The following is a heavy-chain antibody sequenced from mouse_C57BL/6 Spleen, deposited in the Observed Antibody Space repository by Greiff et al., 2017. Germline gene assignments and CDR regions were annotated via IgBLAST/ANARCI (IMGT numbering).Heavy chain of an antibody. CDR1: GFTFSDYG. V-gene: IGHV5-17*01. CDR3: ARNDGYYDAMDY. J-gene: IGHJ4*01. Sequence: VQLQQSGGGLVKPGGSLKLSCAASGFTFSDYGMHWVRQAPEKGLEWVAYISSGSSTIYYADTVKGRFTISRDNAKNTLFLQMTSLRSEDTAMYYCARNDGYYDAMDYWGQGTSVTVSS. D-gene: IGHD2-3*01. CDR2: ISSGSSTI.